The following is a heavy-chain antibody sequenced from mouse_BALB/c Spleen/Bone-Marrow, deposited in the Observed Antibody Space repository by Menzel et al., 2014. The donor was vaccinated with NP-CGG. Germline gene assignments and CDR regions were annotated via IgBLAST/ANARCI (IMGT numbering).Heavy chain of an antibody. J-gene: IGHJ2*01. Sequence: EVKLVESGTDLVKPGASVKLSCTASGFNIKDTYMHWVKQRPEQGLDWIGRIDPASGNIQYDPKFQGRAAITADTSSNTAYLQLSSLTSEDTAVYYCASLTGTFDYWGQGTPLT. V-gene: IGHV14-3*02. CDR2: IDPASGNI. CDR1: GFNIKDTY. CDR3: ASLTGTFDY. D-gene: IGHD4-1*01.